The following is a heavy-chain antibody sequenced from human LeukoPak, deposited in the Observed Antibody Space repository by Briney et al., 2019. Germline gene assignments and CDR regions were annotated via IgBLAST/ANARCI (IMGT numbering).Heavy chain of an antibody. CDR2: ISSSSSYI. V-gene: IGHV3-21*01. CDR3: ARDRDSSGYYSD. J-gene: IGHJ4*02. D-gene: IGHD3-22*01. CDR1: GFTFSSYS. Sequence: PGGSLRLSCAASGFTFSSYSMNWVRQAPGEGLEWVSSISSSSSYIYYADSVKGRFTISRDNAKNSLYLQMNSLRAEDTAVYYCARDRDSSGYYSDWGQGTLVTVSS.